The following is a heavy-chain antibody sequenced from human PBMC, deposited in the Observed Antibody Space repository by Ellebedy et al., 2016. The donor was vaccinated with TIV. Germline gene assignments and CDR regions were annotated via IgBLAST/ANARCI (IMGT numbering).Heavy chain of an antibody. CDR1: GYSFTSYW. J-gene: IGHJ3*02. Sequence: GESLKISCKGSGYSFTSYWIGWVRQMPGKGLEWMGIIYPGDSDTRYSPSFQGQVTISADKSISTAYLQWSSLKASDTAMYYCASNPPGSSGSYPNAFDIWGQGTMVTVSS. D-gene: IGHD3-10*01. V-gene: IGHV5-51*01. CDR2: IYPGDSDT. CDR3: ASNPPGSSGSYPNAFDI.